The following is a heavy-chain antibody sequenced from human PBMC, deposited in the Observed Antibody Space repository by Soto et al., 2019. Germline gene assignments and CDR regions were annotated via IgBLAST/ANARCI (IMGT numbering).Heavy chain of an antibody. CDR3: ARAPKLRAGRYYYMDV. J-gene: IGHJ6*03. V-gene: IGHV3-21*01. D-gene: IGHD3-16*01. CDR1: GFTFSSYS. CDR2: ISSSSSYI. Sequence: GGSLRLSCAASGFTFSSYSMNWVRQAPGKGLEWVSSISSSSSYIYYADSVKGRFTISRDNAKNSLYLQMNSLRAEDTAVYYCARAPKLRAGRYYYMDVWGKGTTVTVSS.